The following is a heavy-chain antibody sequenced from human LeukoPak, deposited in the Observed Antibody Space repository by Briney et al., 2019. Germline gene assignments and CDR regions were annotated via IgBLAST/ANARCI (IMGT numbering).Heavy chain of an antibody. Sequence: GESLRVSCVVSGFTFNNAWMSWFRQALGKGLEWVGFIRNKAYGGTAEYAASVKGRFTISRDDSESIAYLQMDSLKTEDTAVYYCSREVRYFDWFQADYWGQGTLVTVSS. CDR2: IRNKAYGGTA. V-gene: IGHV3-49*03. D-gene: IGHD3-9*01. CDR3: SREVRYFDWFQADY. J-gene: IGHJ4*02. CDR1: GFTFNNAW.